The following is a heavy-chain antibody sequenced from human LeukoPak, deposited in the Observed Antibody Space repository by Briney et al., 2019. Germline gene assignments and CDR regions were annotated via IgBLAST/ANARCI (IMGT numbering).Heavy chain of an antibody. CDR2: ISGSGGST. D-gene: IGHD3-3*01. V-gene: IGHV3-23*01. CDR1: GFTSSSYA. CDR3: AKDTTHYDFWSGYYIGTLADY. J-gene: IGHJ4*02. Sequence: GGSLRLSCAASGFTSSSYAMSWVRQAPGKGLEWVSAISGSGGSTYYAGSVKGRFTISRDNSKNTLYLQMNSLRAEDTAVYYCAKDTTHYDFWSGYYIGTLADYWGQGTLVTVSS.